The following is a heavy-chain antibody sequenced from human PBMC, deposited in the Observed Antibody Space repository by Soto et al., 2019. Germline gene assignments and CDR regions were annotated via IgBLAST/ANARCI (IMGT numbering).Heavy chain of an antibody. V-gene: IGHV4-31*03. CDR3: ARDNVYCSGGSCYPHPRGDGGMDV. Sequence: QVQLQESGPGLVKPSQTLSLTCTVSGGSISSGGYYWSWIRQHPGKGLEWIGYIYYSGSTYYNPSLKSRVTISVDTSKNQFSLKLRSVTAADTAVYYCARDNVYCSGGSCYPHPRGDGGMDVWGQGTTVTVSS. CDR1: GGSISSGGYY. CDR2: IYYSGST. D-gene: IGHD2-15*01. J-gene: IGHJ6*02.